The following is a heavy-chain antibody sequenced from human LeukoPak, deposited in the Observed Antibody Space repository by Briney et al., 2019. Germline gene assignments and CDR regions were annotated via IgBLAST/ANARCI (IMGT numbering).Heavy chain of an antibody. CDR1: GFTVSSSF. Sequence: GGPLRLSCAASGFTVSSSFMSWVRQAPGRGLEWVSVIYSGGSTYYADSVKGRFTTSRDNSKNTVSLQMNSLRAEDTAVYYCARGADRWNYFDYWGQGTLVTVSS. D-gene: IGHD4-23*01. V-gene: IGHV3-53*01. CDR3: ARGADRWNYFDY. CDR2: IYSGGST. J-gene: IGHJ4*02.